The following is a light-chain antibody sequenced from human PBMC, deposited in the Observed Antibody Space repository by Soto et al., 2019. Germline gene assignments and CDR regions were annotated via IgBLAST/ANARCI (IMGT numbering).Light chain of an antibody. CDR1: SSDVGGYNY. CDR2: EVS. Sequence: QSALTQPASVSGSPGQSITISCTGTSSDVGGYNYVSWYQQHPGKAPKLMIYEVSNRPSGVSNRFSGSKSGNTASLTISGLQAEDGAAYYCSSYTSSSLPVFGGGTKLTVL. V-gene: IGLV2-14*01. CDR3: SSYTSSSLPV. J-gene: IGLJ2*01.